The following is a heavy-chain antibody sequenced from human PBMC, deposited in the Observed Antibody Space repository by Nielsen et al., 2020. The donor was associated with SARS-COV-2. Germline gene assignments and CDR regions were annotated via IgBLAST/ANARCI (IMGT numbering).Heavy chain of an antibody. Sequence: SETLSLTCTVSGGSISSSSYYWGWIRQPPGKGLEWIGSIYYSGSTYYNPSLKSRVTISVDTSKNQFSLKLSSVTAADTAVYYCASGFLPYYDILTGYYTGTREDNWFDPWGQGTLVTVSS. V-gene: IGHV4-39*01. J-gene: IGHJ5*02. D-gene: IGHD3-9*01. CDR2: IYYSGST. CDR3: ASGFLPYYDILTGYYTGTREDNWFDP. CDR1: GGSISSSSYY.